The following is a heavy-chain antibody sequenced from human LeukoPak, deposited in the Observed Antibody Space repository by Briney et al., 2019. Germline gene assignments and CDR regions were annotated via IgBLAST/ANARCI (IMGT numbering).Heavy chain of an antibody. J-gene: IGHJ6*04. V-gene: IGHV1-18*04. CDR1: GYTFTSYG. CDR3: ARDRKTWVTMVRGVIIVYGMDV. D-gene: IGHD3-10*01. Sequence: ASVKVSCKASGYTFTSYGIIWVRQAPGQGLEWMGWISAYNGNTNYAQKLQGRVTMTTDTSTSTAYMELRSLRSDDTAVYYCARDRKTWVTMVRGVIIVYGMDVWGKGTTVTVSS. CDR2: ISAYNGNT.